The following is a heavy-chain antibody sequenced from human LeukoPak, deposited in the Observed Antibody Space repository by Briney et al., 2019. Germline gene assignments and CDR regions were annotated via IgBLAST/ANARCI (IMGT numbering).Heavy chain of an antibody. CDR1: GFTFSSYG. Sequence: GRSLRLSCAASGFTFSSYGMHWVRQAPGKGLEWVAIISYDGSNKYYGDSVKGRFTISRDNSNNTLYLQMNSLRDGDTAVYYCVRGGSGWYYFDYWGQGTLVTVSS. D-gene: IGHD6-19*01. CDR3: VRGGSGWYYFDY. V-gene: IGHV3-30*03. CDR2: ISYDGSNK. J-gene: IGHJ4*02.